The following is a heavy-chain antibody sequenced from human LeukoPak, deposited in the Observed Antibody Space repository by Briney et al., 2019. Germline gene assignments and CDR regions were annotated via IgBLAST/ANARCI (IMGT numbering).Heavy chain of an antibody. J-gene: IGHJ6*02. Sequence: ASVTVSCTTSGYSFNSHHVHWVRQAPGQGLEWMGVKFSHDGTTSYTQNFQGRLTMTRDTSTSTVYIELSSLRSEDTAVYYCARDSGNFHYDMDVWGQGTTVIVSS. V-gene: IGHV1-46*02. D-gene: IGHD3-10*01. CDR2: KFSHDGTT. CDR1: GYSFNSHH. CDR3: ARDSGNFHYDMDV.